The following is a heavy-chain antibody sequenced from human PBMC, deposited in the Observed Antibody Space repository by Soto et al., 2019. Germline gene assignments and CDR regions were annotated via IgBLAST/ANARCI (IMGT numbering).Heavy chain of an antibody. D-gene: IGHD1-26*01. Sequence: SVKVSCKASGGTFSSYAISWVRQAPGQGLEWMGGIIPIFGTANYAQKFQGRVAITADESTSTAYMELSSLRSEDTAVYYCARGAGGELLQARIDYWGQGTLVTVSS. CDR3: ARGAGGELLQARIDY. V-gene: IGHV1-69*13. CDR2: IIPIFGTA. CDR1: GGTFSSYA. J-gene: IGHJ4*02.